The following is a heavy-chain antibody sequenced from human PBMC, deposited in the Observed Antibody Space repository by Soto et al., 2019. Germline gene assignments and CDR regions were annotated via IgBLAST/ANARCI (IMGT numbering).Heavy chain of an antibody. V-gene: IGHV1-18*01. CDR3: ARGRLGITIFGVVIMPDAFDI. Sequence: VASVKVSCKASGYTFTSYGISWVRQAPGQGLEWMGWISAYNGNTNYAQKLQGRVTMTTDTSTSTAYMELRSLRSDDTAVYYCARGRLGITIFGVVIMPDAFDIWGQGTMVTVSS. CDR1: GYTFTSYG. J-gene: IGHJ3*02. D-gene: IGHD3-3*01. CDR2: ISAYNGNT.